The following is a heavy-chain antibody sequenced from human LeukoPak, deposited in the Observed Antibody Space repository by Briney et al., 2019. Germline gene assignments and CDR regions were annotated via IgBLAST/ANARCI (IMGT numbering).Heavy chain of an antibody. CDR3: TSSSPTSYSDY. J-gene: IGHJ4*02. CDR2: IFSRGST. D-gene: IGHD6-13*01. Sequence: GGSLRLSCAASGSSVGSNYMNWVRQAPGKGLECVSVIFSRGSTYYADSVKGRFTISRHNSENTLHLQMNSLRVEDTAVYYCTSSSPTSYSDYWGQGTLVTVSS. CDR1: GSSVGSNY. V-gene: IGHV3-53*04.